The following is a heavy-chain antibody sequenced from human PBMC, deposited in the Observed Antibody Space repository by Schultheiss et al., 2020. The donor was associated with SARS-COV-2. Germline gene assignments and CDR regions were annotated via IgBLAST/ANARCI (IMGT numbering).Heavy chain of an antibody. Sequence: GGPLRLSYAASGFTFNSYAMSWVRQTPGKGLEWVSTFSGSDGNTYYADSVKGRFIISRDNSKNTLYLQMNSLRAEDTAVYYCAKDRGYRSSSDTAPQRDWTFDYWGQGTLVTVSS. CDR3: AKDRGYRSSSDTAPQRDWTFDY. J-gene: IGHJ4*02. CDR1: GFTFNSYA. CDR2: FSGSDGNT. V-gene: IGHV3-23*01. D-gene: IGHD6-6*01.